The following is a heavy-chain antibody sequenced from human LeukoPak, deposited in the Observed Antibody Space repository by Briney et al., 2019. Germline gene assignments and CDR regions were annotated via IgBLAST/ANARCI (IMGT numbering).Heavy chain of an antibody. CDR2: IGSSGSPT. J-gene: IGHJ6*02. CDR1: GFAFSSYN. V-gene: IGHV3-48*02. Sequence: GGSLRLSCAASGFAFSSYNMNWVRQAPGKGLEWISYIGSSGSPTHYADSVGGRFTISRDNAKNSLYLQMNSLRDEDTAVYFCARRPYSDTSGRLSDVWGQGTTVTVSS. CDR3: ARRPYSDTSGRLSDV. D-gene: IGHD3-22*01.